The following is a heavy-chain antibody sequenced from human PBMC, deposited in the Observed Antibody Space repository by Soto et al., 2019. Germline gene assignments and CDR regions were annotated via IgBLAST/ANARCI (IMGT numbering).Heavy chain of an antibody. J-gene: IGHJ6*02. Sequence: PSETLSLTCTVSGGSISSGGYYWSWIRQHPGKGLEWIGYIYYSGSTFYNPSLKSRVTISVDTSRNQFSLKLSSVAAADTAVYYCARLDYDLSFGHYGLDVWGPVTTVT. V-gene: IGHV4-31*03. CDR2: IYYSGST. D-gene: IGHD3-3*01. CDR1: GGSISSGGYY. CDR3: ARLDYDLSFGHYGLDV.